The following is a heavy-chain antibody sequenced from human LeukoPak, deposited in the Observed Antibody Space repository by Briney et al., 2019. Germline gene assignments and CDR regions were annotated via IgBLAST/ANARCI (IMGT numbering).Heavy chain of an antibody. CDR3: ARGNTPYWFFDL. D-gene: IGHD2-15*01. CDR1: GGSFTGYY. Sequence: SETLSLTCAVYGGSFTGYYWSWIRQPPGKGLEWIGEINHSGRTNYNPSLESRATISVDTSTNQFSLNLTSVTAADTAVYYCARGNTPYWFFDLWGRGTLVTVSS. CDR2: INHSGRT. V-gene: IGHV4-34*01. J-gene: IGHJ2*01.